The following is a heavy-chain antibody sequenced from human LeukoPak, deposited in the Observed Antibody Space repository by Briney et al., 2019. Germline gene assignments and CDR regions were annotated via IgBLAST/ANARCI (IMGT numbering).Heavy chain of an antibody. Sequence: QPGGSLRLSCAASGFTFSSYGMHWVRQAPGKGLEWVAVISYDGSNKYYADSVKGRFTISRDNSKNTLYLQMNSLRAEDTAVYYCAKDLYSSGWELDYWGQGTLVTVSS. CDR2: ISYDGSNK. D-gene: IGHD6-19*01. CDR3: AKDLYSSGWELDY. CDR1: GFTFSSYG. J-gene: IGHJ4*02. V-gene: IGHV3-30*18.